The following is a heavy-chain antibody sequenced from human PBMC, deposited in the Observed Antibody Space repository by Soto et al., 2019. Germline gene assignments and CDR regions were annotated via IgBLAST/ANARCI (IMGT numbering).Heavy chain of an antibody. CDR1: GFTFSSYS. CDR2: ITISSSYI. V-gene: IGHV3-21*05. J-gene: IGHJ1*01. D-gene: IGHD3-10*01. CDR3: ARDPSALWMPDQYFQH. Sequence: EVQLVESGGGLVKPGGSLRLSCAASGFTFSSYSMNWVRQAPGKGLEWVSFITISSSYIYYADSVKGRFTISRDNAKNSLYLQMNSLRVEDTAVYYCARDPSALWMPDQYFQHWGQGTLVTVSS.